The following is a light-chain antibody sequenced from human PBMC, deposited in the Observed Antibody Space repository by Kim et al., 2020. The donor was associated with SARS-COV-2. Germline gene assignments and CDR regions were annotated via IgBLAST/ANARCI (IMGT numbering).Light chain of an antibody. CDR2: RTS. CDR3: QQSYNFPRT. Sequence: GPVGDRVTLAGRASQSVSAWLNWYQQKPGKAPHLLIYRTSTLQTGVPPRFSGSASGTDFTLTINTLQPEDFATYYCQQSYNFPRTFGQGTKVDIK. CDR1: QSVSAW. J-gene: IGKJ1*01. V-gene: IGKV1-39*01.